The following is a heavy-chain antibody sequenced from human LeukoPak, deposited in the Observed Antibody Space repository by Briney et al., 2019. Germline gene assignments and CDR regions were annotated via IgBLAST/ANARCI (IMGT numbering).Heavy chain of an antibody. J-gene: IGHJ4*02. Sequence: GGSLRLSCAASGFTFSSYAMSWVRQAPGKGLEWVSAISGSGGSTYYSDSVKGRFTISRDNSKNTLYLQMNSLGAEDTAVYYCALTRFVVVPAAVFDYWGQGTLVTVSS. CDR2: ISGSGGST. CDR3: ALTRFVVVPAAVFDY. V-gene: IGHV3-23*01. D-gene: IGHD2-2*01. CDR1: GFTFSSYA.